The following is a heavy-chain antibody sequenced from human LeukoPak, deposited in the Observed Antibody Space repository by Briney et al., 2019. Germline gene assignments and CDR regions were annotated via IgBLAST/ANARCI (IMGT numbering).Heavy chain of an antibody. D-gene: IGHD2-15*01. CDR3: AREYCSGGSCYSYYFDY. CDR2: ISGSSDDI. CDR1: GFTFSSYS. Sequence: GGSLRLSCAASGFTFSSYSMNWVRQAPGKGLEWVSSISGSSDDIYYADSVKGRFTISRDNAKNSLYLQMNSLRAEDTAVYYCAREYCSGGSCYSYYFDYWGQGTLVTVSS. J-gene: IGHJ4*02. V-gene: IGHV3-21*01.